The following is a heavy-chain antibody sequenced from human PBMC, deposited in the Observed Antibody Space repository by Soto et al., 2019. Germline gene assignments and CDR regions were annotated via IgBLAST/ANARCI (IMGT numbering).Heavy chain of an antibody. CDR3: ARPAIAAADPQYYYGMDV. D-gene: IGHD6-13*01. V-gene: IGHV4-34*01. J-gene: IGHJ6*02. CDR2: INHSGST. CDR1: GGSFSGYY. Sequence: QVQLQQWGAGLLKPSETLSLTCAVYGGSFSGYYWSWIRQPPGKGLEWIGEINHSGSTNYNPSLKSRVTISVDTSKNQFSLKLSSVTAADTAVYYCARPAIAAADPQYYYGMDVWGQGTTVTVSS.